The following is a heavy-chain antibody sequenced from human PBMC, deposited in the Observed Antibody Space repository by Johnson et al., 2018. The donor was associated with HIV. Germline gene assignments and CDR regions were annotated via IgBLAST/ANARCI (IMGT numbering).Heavy chain of an antibody. Sequence: VLLVESGGGLIQPGGSLRLSCAASGFTFSTYVMTWVRQAPGKGLEWVSVITNSGSATESAHSVKGRFTISRDNSKNTLYLDMTSLRGGDTAVYFCAKGGKKLADPCDTWGQGTLVTVSS. CDR2: ITNSGSAT. V-gene: IGHV3-23*04. CDR3: AKGGKKLADPCDT. D-gene: IGHD1-1*01. J-gene: IGHJ3*02. CDR1: GFTFSTYV.